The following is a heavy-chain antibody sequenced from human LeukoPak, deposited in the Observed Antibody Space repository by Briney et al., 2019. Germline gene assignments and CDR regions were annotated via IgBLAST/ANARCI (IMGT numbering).Heavy chain of an antibody. V-gene: IGHV1-8*01. J-gene: IGHJ4*02. Sequence: ASVKVSCKASGYTFTSYDINWVRQATGQGLEWMGWMNPNSGNTGYAQKFQGRVTMTRNTSISTAYMELSSLRSEDTAVYYCARDLVVSGTGDYWGQGTLVTVSS. CDR1: GYTFTSYD. CDR2: MNPNSGNT. CDR3: ARDLVVSGTGDY. D-gene: IGHD2-15*01.